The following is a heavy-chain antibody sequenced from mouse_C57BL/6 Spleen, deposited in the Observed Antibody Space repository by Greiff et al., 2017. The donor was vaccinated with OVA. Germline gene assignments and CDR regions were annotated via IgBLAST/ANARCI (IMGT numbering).Heavy chain of an antibody. CDR3: ARPGYPGRYFDY. CDR2: ISSGSSSI. V-gene: IGHV5-17*01. CDR1: GFTFSDYG. Sequence: EVTLVESGGGLVKPGGSLKLSCAASGFTFSDYGMHWVRQAPEKGLEWVAYISSGSSSIYYADTVKGRFTISRDNAKNTLFLQMTSLRSEDTAIDYCARPGYPGRYFDYWGQGTTLTVSS. D-gene: IGHD2-14*01. J-gene: IGHJ2*01.